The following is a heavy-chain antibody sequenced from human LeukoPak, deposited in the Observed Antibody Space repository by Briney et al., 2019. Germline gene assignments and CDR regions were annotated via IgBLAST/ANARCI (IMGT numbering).Heavy chain of an antibody. V-gene: IGHV4-4*02. CDR1: GYTFSSYAM. D-gene: IGHD6-13*01. CDR3: AKESSSWPRDGDF. CDR2: IYHSGST. Sequence: PGGSLRLSCAASGYTFSSYAMSWVRQPPGKGLEWIGEIYHSGSTNYNPSLKSRVTISVDKSKNQFSLKLASVIAADTAVYYCAKESSSWPRDGDFWGQGTLVTVSS. J-gene: IGHJ4*02.